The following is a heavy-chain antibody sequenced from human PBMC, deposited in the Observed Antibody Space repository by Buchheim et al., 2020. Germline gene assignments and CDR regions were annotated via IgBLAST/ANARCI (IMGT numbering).Heavy chain of an antibody. V-gene: IGHV1-8*01. J-gene: IGHJ5*02. D-gene: IGHD3-16*01. CDR3: ARALTSPDMGVFDP. Sequence: QVQLVQSGAEVKKPGAPVKVSCKASGYTFSNYHINWVRQATGQGPEWMGWVHPHNGHTGYAQKFQGRVTMTRNTSISTAYMELSSLRSEDTAVYYCARALTSPDMGVFDPWGQGTL. CDR1: GYTFSNYH. CDR2: VHPHNGHT.